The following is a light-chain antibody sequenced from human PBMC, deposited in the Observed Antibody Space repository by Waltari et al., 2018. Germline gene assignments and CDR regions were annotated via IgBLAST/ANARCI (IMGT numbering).Light chain of an antibody. V-gene: IGKV1-39*01. CDR2: DAS. J-gene: IGKJ1*01. CDR3: QQSYSTPPWT. Sequence: DIQMTHPPSPWSASVGDRLTITCRASQSIKTYLNWYQQTPGRAPKVLIYDASRLLSGVPSRFSGSGSGTDFTLTISSLQPEDFATYYCQQSYSTPPWTFGQGTKVEI. CDR1: QSIKTY.